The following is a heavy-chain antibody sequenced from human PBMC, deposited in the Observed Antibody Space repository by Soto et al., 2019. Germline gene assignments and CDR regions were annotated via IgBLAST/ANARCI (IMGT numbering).Heavy chain of an antibody. CDR1: AFTFSSYW. CDR2: VNSDGTTT. J-gene: IGHJ4*02. CDR3: AREGYNFGYYFDY. D-gene: IGHD5-18*01. V-gene: IGHV3-74*01. Sequence: GGSLRLSCAASAFTFSSYWMHWVRQAPGKGLVWVSRVNSDGTTTSYADSVKGRFTISRDNAKNTLYLQMNSLRAEDTAVYYCAREGYNFGYYFDYWGRGTLVTV.